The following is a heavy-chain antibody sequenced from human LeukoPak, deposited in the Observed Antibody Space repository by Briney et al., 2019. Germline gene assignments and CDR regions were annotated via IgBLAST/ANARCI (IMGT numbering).Heavy chain of an antibody. CDR2: IIPILGIA. J-gene: IGHJ4*02. Sequence: ASVKVSCKASGGTFSSYAISWVRQAPGQGLEWMGRIIPILGIANYAQKFQGRVTITADKSTSTAYMELSSLRSEDTAVYYCARERTVGGSGSYYNPSRRYYFDYWGQGTLVTVSS. CDR3: ARERTVGGSGSYYNPSRRYYFDY. CDR1: GGTFSSYA. V-gene: IGHV1-69*04. D-gene: IGHD3-10*01.